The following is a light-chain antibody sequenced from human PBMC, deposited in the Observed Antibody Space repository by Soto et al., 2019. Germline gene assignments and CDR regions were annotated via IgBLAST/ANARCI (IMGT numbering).Light chain of an antibody. CDR2: EVD. V-gene: IGLV2-8*01. Sequence: QSALTQPPSASGSPGQSVTISCTGTSSDVGSYDYVSWYQQHPGKAPKLIIYEVDKRPSGVPDRFSGSKSGNTASLTVSGLQPEDEADYYCSSYRGIHTFVFGTGTKVTVL. CDR3: SSYRGIHTFV. J-gene: IGLJ1*01. CDR1: SSDVGSYDY.